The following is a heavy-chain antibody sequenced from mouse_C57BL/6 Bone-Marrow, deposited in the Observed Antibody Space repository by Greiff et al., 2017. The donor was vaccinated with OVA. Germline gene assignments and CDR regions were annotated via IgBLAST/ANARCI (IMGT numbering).Heavy chain of an antibody. V-gene: IGHV1-55*01. CDR3: ARRGLLHWYFDV. CDR1: GYTFTSCW. J-gene: IGHJ1*03. CDR2: IYPGSGST. D-gene: IGHD2-13*01. Sequence: QVQLQQPGAELVKPGASVKMSCKASGYTFTSCWITWVKQRPGQGLEWIGDIYPGSGSTNYNEKFKSKATLTVDTSSSTAYMQLSSLTSEDSAVYYCARRGLLHWYFDVWGTGTTVTVSS.